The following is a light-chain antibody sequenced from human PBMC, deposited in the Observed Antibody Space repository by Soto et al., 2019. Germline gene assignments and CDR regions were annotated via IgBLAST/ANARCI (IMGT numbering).Light chain of an antibody. CDR2: DAS. V-gene: IGKV1-5*01. J-gene: IGKJ1*01. CDR1: QGIGRW. CDR3: QHYYGFSRT. Sequence: IQMAQSPSTLSASVGDKVTIPCRASQGIGRWLAWYQQKPGKAPKLLIYDASSLESGVPSRFSGSGAGTEFTLTINSLQPDDFATYYCQHYYGFSRTFGQGTKVDI.